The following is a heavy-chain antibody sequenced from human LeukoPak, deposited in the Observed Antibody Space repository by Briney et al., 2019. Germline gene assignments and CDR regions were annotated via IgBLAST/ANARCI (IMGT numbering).Heavy chain of an antibody. CDR2: ISGSGGST. CDR3: AKGRSVYSSGWPDY. Sequence: PGGSLRLSCAASGFTFSSYAMSWVRQAPGKGLEWVSAISGSGGSTYYADSVKGRFTISRDNSKNALYLQMNSLRAEDTAVYYCAKGRSVYSSGWPDYWGQGTLVTVSS. CDR1: GFTFSSYA. V-gene: IGHV3-23*01. J-gene: IGHJ4*02. D-gene: IGHD6-25*01.